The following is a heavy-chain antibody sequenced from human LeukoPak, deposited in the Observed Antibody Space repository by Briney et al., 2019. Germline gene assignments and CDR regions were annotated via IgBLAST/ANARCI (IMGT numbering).Heavy chain of an antibody. CDR3: ARDRDSRGWYWGY. Sequence: SETLSLTCTVSGGSISSSSYYWGWIRQPPGKGLEWIGSINHSGSTYYNPSLRSRVTISVDTSKNQFSLKLRSVTAADTAVYYCARDRDSRGWYWGYWGQGTLVTASS. V-gene: IGHV4-39*07. CDR2: INHSGST. CDR1: GGSISSSSYY. J-gene: IGHJ4*02. D-gene: IGHD6-19*01.